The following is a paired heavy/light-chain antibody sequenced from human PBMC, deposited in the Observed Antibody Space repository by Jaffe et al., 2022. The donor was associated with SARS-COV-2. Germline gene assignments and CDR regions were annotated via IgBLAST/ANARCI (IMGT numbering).Heavy chain of an antibody. CDR1: GGSISNYY. V-gene: IGHV4-59*01. D-gene: IGHD2-2*01. CDR2: IYYSGST. Sequence: QVQLQESGPGLVKPSETLSLTCTVSGGSISNYYWSWIRQPPGKGLEWIGYIYYSGSTNYNPSLKSRVTISVDTSKSQFSLKLSSVTAADTAVYYCARVRQTARSAMPNQSYFDYWGQGTLVTVSS. J-gene: IGHJ4*02. CDR3: ARVRQTARSAMPNQSYFDY.
Light chain of an antibody. Sequence: SYELTQPPSVSVSPGQTARITCSGDALPKQYAYWYQQKPGQAPVLVIYKDSERPSGIPERFSGSSSGTTVTLTISGVQAEDEADYYCQSADSIGTYVVFGGGTKLTVL. J-gene: IGLJ2*01. CDR2: KDS. V-gene: IGLV3-25*03. CDR1: ALPKQY. CDR3: QSADSIGTYVV.